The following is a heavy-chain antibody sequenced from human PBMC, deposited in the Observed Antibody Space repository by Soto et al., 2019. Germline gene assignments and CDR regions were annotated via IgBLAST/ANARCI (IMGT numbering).Heavy chain of an antibody. CDR3: VRGKVAAGFDY. V-gene: IGHV3-74*01. CDR1: EFTFTHYW. D-gene: IGHD2-15*01. J-gene: IGHJ4*02. CDR2: ISSDGTTT. Sequence: GGSLRLSCVASEFTFTHYWMHWVRQAPGKGPVWVSRISSDGTTTNYADSVKGRFTISRDNAKNTLYLQMTSLRVKDRAIYYCVRGKVAAGFDYWGQGALVTVSS.